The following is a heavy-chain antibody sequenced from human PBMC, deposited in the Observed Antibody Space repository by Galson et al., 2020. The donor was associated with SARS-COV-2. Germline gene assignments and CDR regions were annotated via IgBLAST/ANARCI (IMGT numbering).Heavy chain of an antibody. CDR1: GFTFSNYW. D-gene: IGHD2-2*01. CDR2: INNDASER. CDR3: STDRGWAGIVVGPAAPNY. Sequence: GGSLRLSCAASGFTFSNYWMTWVRQAPGKGLEWVAHINNDASERSYVDSVKGRFTISRANAKNSLSLQMNSLRAEDTAVYFCSTDRGWAGIVVGPAAPNYGGHGTLVNVSS. J-gene: IGHJ4*01. V-gene: IGHV3-7*01.